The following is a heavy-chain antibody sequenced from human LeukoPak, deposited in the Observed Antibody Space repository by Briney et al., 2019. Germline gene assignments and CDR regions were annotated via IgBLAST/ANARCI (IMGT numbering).Heavy chain of an antibody. CDR3: ARAGDCSSTSCYQSNYYYYGMDV. CDR2: INPSGGST. D-gene: IGHD2-2*01. J-gene: IGHJ6*02. Sequence: ASVKVSCKVSGYTLTELSMHWVRQAPGQGLEWMGIINPSGGSTSYAQKFQGRVTMTRDTSTSTVYMELSSLRSEDTAVYYCARAGDCSSTSCYQSNYYYYGMDVWGQGTTVTVSS. CDR1: GYTLTELS. V-gene: IGHV1-46*01.